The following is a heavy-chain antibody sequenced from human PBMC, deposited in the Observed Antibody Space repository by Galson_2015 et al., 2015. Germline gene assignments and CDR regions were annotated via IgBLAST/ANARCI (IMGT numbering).Heavy chain of an antibody. CDR2: VYPGDSDT. Sequence: QSGAEVKKPGESLQISCKGSGSSFTSYWIGWVRQMPGKGLEWMGIVYPGDSDTRYSPSFQGQVTISADKSISTAYLQWSSLKASDAAMYDGPSNQRKISRWTRRTFLAEDAFEIRGQGTMATASS. J-gene: IGHJ3*02. CDR1: GSSFTSYW. CDR3: PSNQRKISRWTRRTFLAEDAFEI. D-gene: IGHD2-2*01. V-gene: IGHV5-51*01.